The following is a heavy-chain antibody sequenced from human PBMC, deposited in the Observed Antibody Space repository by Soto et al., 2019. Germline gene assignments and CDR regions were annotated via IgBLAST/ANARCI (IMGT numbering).Heavy chain of an antibody. CDR2: IKSKTDGGTT. Sequence: GGSLRLSCAASGFTFSNAWMNWVRQAPGKGLEWVGRIKSKTDGGTTDYAAPVKGRFTISRDDSKNTLYLQMNSLKTEDTAVYYCTTRADCSSTSCYGYYYYGMDVWGQGTTVTVSS. J-gene: IGHJ6*02. D-gene: IGHD2-2*01. CDR1: GFTFSNAW. V-gene: IGHV3-15*07. CDR3: TTRADCSSTSCYGYYYYGMDV.